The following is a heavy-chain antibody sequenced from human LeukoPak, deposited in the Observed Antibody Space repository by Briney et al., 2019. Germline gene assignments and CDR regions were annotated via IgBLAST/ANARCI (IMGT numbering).Heavy chain of an antibody. J-gene: IGHJ4*02. Sequence: ASVKVSCKASGYTFTSYYMHWVRQAPGQGLEWMGWMNPNSGNTGYAQKFQGRVTITRNTSISTAYMELSSLRSEDTAVYYCASNTATVFDYWGQGALVTVSS. CDR2: MNPNSGNT. CDR1: GYTFTSYY. CDR3: ASNTATVFDY. D-gene: IGHD2-21*02. V-gene: IGHV1-8*01.